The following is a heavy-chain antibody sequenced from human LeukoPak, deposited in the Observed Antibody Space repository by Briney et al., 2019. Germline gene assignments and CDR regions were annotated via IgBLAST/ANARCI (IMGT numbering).Heavy chain of an antibody. J-gene: IGHJ5*02. CDR2: VDPEDGET. CDR3: ATSSPGDLDWFDP. D-gene: IGHD7-27*01. V-gene: IGHV1-69-2*01. CDR1: GYTFTDYY. Sequence: ASVKISCKVSGYTFTDYYMHWVQQAPGRGLEWMGLVDPEDGETIYAEKFQGRVTITADTSTDTAYMELSSLRSEDTAVYYCATSSPGDLDWFDPWGQGTLVTVSS.